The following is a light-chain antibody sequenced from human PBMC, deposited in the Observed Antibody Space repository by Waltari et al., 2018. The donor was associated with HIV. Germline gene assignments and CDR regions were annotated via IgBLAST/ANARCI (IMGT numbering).Light chain of an antibody. Sequence: QSALTQPASVSAFPGQSITISCTGISSAVLNYNGVSWYQQHPGATPNLILDEVSNRPSGISSRCSGSTSSTTSSLTISGLQTQDEADYYCSSYKYTGPRVFGTGTKVTVL. V-gene: IGLV2-14*01. CDR1: SSAVLNYNG. CDR2: EVS. CDR3: SSYKYTGPRV. J-gene: IGLJ1*01.